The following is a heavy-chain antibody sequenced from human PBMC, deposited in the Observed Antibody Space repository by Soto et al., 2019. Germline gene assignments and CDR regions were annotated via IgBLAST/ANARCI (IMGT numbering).Heavy chain of an antibody. V-gene: IGHV3-30-3*01. J-gene: IGHJ4*02. CDR1: GFTLNSHA. CDR2: ISSDGNSV. D-gene: IGHD4-17*01. Sequence: QVQLVESGGGVVQPGRSLRLSCAASGFTLNSHAMHWVRQAPGKGLEWVTLISSDGNSVYYADSVKGRFTISRDDSRNTLYLQINSLKTEDTAVYYCARGPSNGDYGKYVDFWGQGTLVTVSS. CDR3: ARGPSNGDYGKYVDF.